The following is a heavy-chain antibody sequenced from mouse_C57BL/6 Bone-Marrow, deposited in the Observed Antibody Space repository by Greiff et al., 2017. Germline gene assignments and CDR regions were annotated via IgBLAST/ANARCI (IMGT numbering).Heavy chain of an antibody. CDR2: IDPENGDT. J-gene: IGHJ2*01. CDR3: TTQYYYGSRLYYFDY. CDR1: GFNIKDDY. D-gene: IGHD1-1*01. Sequence: SGAELVRPGASVKLSCTASGFNIKDDYMHWVKQRPEQGLEWIGWIDPENGDTEYASKFQGKATITADTSSNTAYLQLSSLTSEDTAVYYCTTQYYYGSRLYYFDYWGQGTTLTVSS. V-gene: IGHV14-4*01.